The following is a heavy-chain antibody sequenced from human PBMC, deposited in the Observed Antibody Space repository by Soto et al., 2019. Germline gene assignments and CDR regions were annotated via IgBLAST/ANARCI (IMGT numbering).Heavy chain of an antibody. CDR2: IYWDDDK. Sequence: QITLKESGTTLVKPTQNLTLTCTFSGFSLSTSGVGVGWIRQPPGKALEWLTLIYWDDDKCYSPSLKSRLTITQDTSKNQVVLTMTNMDPVDTATYYCAHTYPPYYYYNGMDVWGQGTTVTVSS. CDR3: AHTYPPYYYYNGMDV. CDR1: GFSLSTSGVG. J-gene: IGHJ6*02. V-gene: IGHV2-5*02.